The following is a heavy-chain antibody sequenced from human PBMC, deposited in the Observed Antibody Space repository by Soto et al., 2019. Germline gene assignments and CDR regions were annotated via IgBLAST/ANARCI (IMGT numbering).Heavy chain of an antibody. V-gene: IGHV1-18*04. D-gene: IGHD3-22*01. CDR3: ARLLHYDSSGYYPPSGAFDI. CDR2: ISAYNGNT. Sequence: ASVKVSCKASGYTFTSYGISWVRQAPGQGLEWMGWISAYNGNTNYAQKLQGRVTMTTDTSTSTAYMELRSLRSDDTAMYYCARLLHYDSSGYYPPSGAFDIWGQGTMVTVSS. J-gene: IGHJ3*02. CDR1: GYTFTSYG.